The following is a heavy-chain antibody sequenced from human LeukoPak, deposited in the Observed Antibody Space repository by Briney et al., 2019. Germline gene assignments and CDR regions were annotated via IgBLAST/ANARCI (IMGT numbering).Heavy chain of an antibody. CDR3: ARVSTRYYDSSGYYYSDY. CDR1: GYTFTGYY. Sequence: ASVKVSCKASGYTFTGYYMHWVRQATGQGLEWMGWMNPNSGNTGYAQKFQGRVTMTRNTSISTAYMELSSLRSEDTAVYYCARVSTRYYDSSGYYYSDYWGQGTLVTVSS. D-gene: IGHD3-22*01. V-gene: IGHV1-8*02. J-gene: IGHJ4*02. CDR2: MNPNSGNT.